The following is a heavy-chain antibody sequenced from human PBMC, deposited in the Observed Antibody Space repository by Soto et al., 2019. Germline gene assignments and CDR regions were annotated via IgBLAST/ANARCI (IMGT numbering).Heavy chain of an antibody. CDR1: GFTFSSYW. V-gene: IGHV3-7*03. Sequence: PGGSLRLSCAASGFTFSSYWMSWVRQAPGKGLEWVANIKQDGSEKYYVDSVKGRFTISRDNAKNSLYLQMNSLRAEDTAVYYCARESGLGATNYYYYYGMDVWGQGTTVTVSS. CDR2: IKQDGSEK. D-gene: IGHD1-26*01. J-gene: IGHJ6*02. CDR3: ARESGLGATNYYYYYGMDV.